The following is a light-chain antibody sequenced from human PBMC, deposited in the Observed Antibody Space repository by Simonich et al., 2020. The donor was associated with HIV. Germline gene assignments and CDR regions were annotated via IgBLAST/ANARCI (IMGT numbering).Light chain of an antibody. Sequence: DMVMTQSPDSMAVSLGERATINCKSSQSGLYSSNKKNHLAWYQQKPGQPPKLLIYSAAPRESGVPNRFSASGSGTDFTLTIISLQAEGVAVYSCQQYYSTPPTFGQGTKVEIK. CDR2: SAA. V-gene: IGKV4-1*01. CDR3: QQYYSTPPT. J-gene: IGKJ1*01. CDR1: QSGLYSSNKKNH.